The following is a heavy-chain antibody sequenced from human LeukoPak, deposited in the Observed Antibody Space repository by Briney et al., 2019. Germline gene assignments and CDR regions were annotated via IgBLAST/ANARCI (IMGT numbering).Heavy chain of an antibody. CDR3: ARRRSGNSYVDY. CDR2: IKQDGSEK. CDR1: GFTFSSYW. Sequence: GGSLRLSCAASGFTFSSYWMNWVRQAPGKGLEWVANIKQDGSEKYYVDSVKGRFTISRDNAENSLYLQTNSLRAEDTAVYYCARRRSGNSYVDYWGQGTLVTVSS. D-gene: IGHD5-18*01. J-gene: IGHJ4*02. V-gene: IGHV3-7*01.